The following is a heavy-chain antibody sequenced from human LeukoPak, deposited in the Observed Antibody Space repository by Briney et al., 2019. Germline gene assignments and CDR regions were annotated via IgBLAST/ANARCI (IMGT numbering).Heavy chain of an antibody. Sequence: GGSLRLSCAASGFTFSNYGMNWVRQAPGKGLEWVSAITGSGHTTYYADSVKGRFTISRDNSKNTLYLQMNSLRAEDTAVYYCASHYDSHDAFDIWGQGAMVTVSS. J-gene: IGHJ3*02. CDR3: ASHYDSHDAFDI. V-gene: IGHV3-23*01. D-gene: IGHD3-3*01. CDR1: GFTFSNYG. CDR2: ITGSGHTT.